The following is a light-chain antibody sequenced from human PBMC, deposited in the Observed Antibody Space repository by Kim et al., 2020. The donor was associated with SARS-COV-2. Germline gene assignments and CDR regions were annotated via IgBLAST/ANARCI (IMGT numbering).Light chain of an antibody. CDR1: QSISSW. CDR3: QQYNSYPLT. Sequence: DIQMTQSPSTLSAYVGDRVTITCRASQSISSWLAWYQQKPGKAPKLLISKASSLESGVPSRFSGSRSGTEFTLTISSLQPDDFATYYCQQYNSYPLTFGQGTKVDIK. V-gene: IGKV1-5*03. CDR2: KAS. J-gene: IGKJ1*01.